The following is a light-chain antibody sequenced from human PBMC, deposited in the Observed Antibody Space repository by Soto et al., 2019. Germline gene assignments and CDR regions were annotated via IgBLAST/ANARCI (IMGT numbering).Light chain of an antibody. CDR3: QTWGTGFQF. CDR2: DDS. V-gene: IGLV3-21*02. CDR1: NIGSKS. J-gene: IGLJ2*01. Sequence: SYELTQPPSVSVAPGQTARITCGGNNIGSKSVHWYQQKPGQAPVLVVYDDSDRPSGIPERFSGSNSGADRYLIISSLQSEDEADYYCQTWGTGFQFFGGGTKVTVL.